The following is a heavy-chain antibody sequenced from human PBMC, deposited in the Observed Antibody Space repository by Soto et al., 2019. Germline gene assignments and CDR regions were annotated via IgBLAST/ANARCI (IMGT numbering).Heavy chain of an antibody. CDR1: GSSVRSGGYY. V-gene: IGHV4-31*03. J-gene: IGHJ5*02. CDR3: VRGRPLGYCSSTSCYPNWFEP. Sequence: TLSLTCTVSGSSVRSGGYYWTWIRQYAGKGLEWLGYIYHRGSTFYSPSLKSRLNISLDTSKNQFSLRLSSMTAEETAIYYRVRGRPLGYCSSTSCYPNWFEPWGQETMVTVPS. D-gene: IGHD2-2*01. CDR2: IYHRGST.